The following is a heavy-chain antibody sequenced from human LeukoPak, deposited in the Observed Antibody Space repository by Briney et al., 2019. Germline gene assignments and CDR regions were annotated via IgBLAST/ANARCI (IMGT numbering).Heavy chain of an antibody. CDR2: ISSNGGST. Sequence: GGSLRLSCSASGFTFSNYAMHWVRQAPGKGLEYVSAISSNGGSTYYADSVKGRFTISRDNSKNTLYLQMSSLRAEDTAVYYCVNTPPGYSSSWYTASRCFQHWGQGTLVTVSS. CDR1: GFTFSNYA. V-gene: IGHV3-64D*06. D-gene: IGHD6-13*01. J-gene: IGHJ1*01. CDR3: VNTPPGYSSSWYTASRCFQH.